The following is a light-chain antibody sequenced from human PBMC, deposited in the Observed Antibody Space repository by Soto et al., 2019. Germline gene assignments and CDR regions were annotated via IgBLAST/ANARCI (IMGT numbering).Light chain of an antibody. CDR1: QSVSSSY. Sequence: EIVLTQSPGTLSLSPGERATLSCRASQSVSSSYLAWYQQKPGQTPRLLIHGASTRATGIPARFSGSGSGTRFTLTIASLQSEDFAVYYCQQYDNWPRTFGQGTK. V-gene: IGKV3-15*01. CDR3: QQYDNWPRT. CDR2: GAS. J-gene: IGKJ1*01.